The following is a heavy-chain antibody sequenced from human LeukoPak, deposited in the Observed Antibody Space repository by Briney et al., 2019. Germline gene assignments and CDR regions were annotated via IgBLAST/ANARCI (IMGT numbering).Heavy chain of an antibody. J-gene: IGHJ4*02. D-gene: IGHD4-17*01. Sequence: SETLSLTCTVSGGSISSVSYYWGWIRQPPGKGLEWIGSIYYSGSTYYNPSLKSRVTISVDTSKNQFSLKLSSVTAADTAVYYCARGGYGVNRYWGQGTLVTVSS. CDR2: IYYSGST. V-gene: IGHV4-39*07. CDR3: ARGGYGVNRY. CDR1: GGSISSVSYY.